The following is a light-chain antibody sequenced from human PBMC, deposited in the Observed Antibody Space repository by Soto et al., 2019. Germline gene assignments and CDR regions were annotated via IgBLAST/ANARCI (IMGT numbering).Light chain of an antibody. Sequence: DIQMTQSPSSLSASVGDRVTIPCRASQSISTYLNWYQQKPGKAPELLVYAASSLQTGVPSRFSGSGSGTDFTLTISSLQPEEFATYYCQQSYSTILTFVGGTKVEIK. CDR1: QSISTY. V-gene: IGKV1-39*01. CDR2: AAS. CDR3: QQSYSTILT. J-gene: IGKJ4*01.